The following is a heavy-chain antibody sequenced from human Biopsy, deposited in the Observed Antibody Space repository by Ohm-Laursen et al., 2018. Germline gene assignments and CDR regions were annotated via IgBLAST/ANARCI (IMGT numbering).Heavy chain of an antibody. J-gene: IGHJ6*02. CDR3: PRATKSTGWPYYYFYGMDV. D-gene: IGHD2-8*02. Sequence: PSETLSLTCTVSVGSIRSVYWSRIRHTPGKGLVCIGYISYSCSPNSNPSLKRRVTISVDTSKNQFSQRLNSATVADTAVYYCPRATKSTGWPYYYFYGMDVWGQGTTVNVSS. V-gene: IGHV4-59*01. CDR2: ISYSCSP. CDR1: VGSIRSVY.